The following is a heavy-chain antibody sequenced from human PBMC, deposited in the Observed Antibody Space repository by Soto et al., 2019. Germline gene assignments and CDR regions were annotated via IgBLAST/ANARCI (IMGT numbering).Heavy chain of an antibody. CDR3: ARGARSTGIVASSWRSLDY. CDR1: GGSFSDYY. V-gene: IGHV4-34*01. Sequence: QVKLQQWGAGLLKPSETLSLTCGVYGGSFSDYYWSWIRQPPGKGLEGIWEFNHGVSTNYNPSLKSRVTISIDTSKNQFSLKLSSVTAADTAVYYCARGARSTGIVASSWRSLDYWGQGTLVTVSS. CDR2: FNHGVST. D-gene: IGHD6-13*01. J-gene: IGHJ4*02.